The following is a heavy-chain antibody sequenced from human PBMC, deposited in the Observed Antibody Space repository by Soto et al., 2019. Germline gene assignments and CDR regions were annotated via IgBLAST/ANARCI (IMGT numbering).Heavy chain of an antibody. CDR3: ARRMNYYDSSGYYGGYYYYGMDV. D-gene: IGHD3-22*01. CDR1: GYSFTSYW. V-gene: IGHV5-51*01. J-gene: IGHJ6*02. CDR2: IYPGDSDT. Sequence: GDSLKISCKGSGYSFTSYWIGWVRQIPGKGLEWMGIIYPGDSDTRYSPSFQGRVTISADKSISTAYLQWSSLKASDTARYYCARRMNYYDSSGYYGGYYYYGMDVWGQGTTVTVPS.